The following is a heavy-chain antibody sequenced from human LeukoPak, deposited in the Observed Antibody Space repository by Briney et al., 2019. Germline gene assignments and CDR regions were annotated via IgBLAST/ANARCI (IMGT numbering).Heavy chain of an antibody. CDR3: AGGHSSCYYPIDY. V-gene: IGHV3-48*03. J-gene: IGHJ4*02. CDR2: ISSSGSTI. D-gene: IGHD3-22*01. Sequence: PGGSLRLSCASSGFTLSSYEMHWVRQAPGKGLEWVSYISSSGSTIYYADSVKGRFTISRDNAKNSLYLQMNSLRAEDTAVYYCAGGHSSCYYPIDYWGQGTLVTVS. CDR1: GFTLSSYE.